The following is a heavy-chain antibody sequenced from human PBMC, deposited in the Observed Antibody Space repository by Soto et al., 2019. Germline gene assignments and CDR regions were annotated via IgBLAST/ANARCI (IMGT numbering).Heavy chain of an antibody. CDR2: IYHSGST. J-gene: IGHJ4*02. V-gene: IGHV4-4*02. Sequence: QVELQESGPGLVKPSGTLSLTCVVSGTSISTTNWWSWVRQSPGKGLEWIGEIYHSGSTNYNPSLKSRVTISVDKSKNQFSLKLSSVTAADTAVYYCARDVGYHYDGSPSGQFDFWGQGTLVTVSS. CDR1: GTSISTTNW. D-gene: IGHD3-22*01. CDR3: ARDVGYHYDGSPSGQFDF.